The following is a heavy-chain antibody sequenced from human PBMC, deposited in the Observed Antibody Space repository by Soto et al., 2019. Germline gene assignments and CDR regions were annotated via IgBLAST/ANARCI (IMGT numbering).Heavy chain of an antibody. Sequence: GGSLRLSCTASGFTLQNYAMAWVRQAPGKGLEWVSTLIGGHYGTAYSYSVKGRFTVSRDNSKNCLYLQMNSLGVEDTAMYFCAKGKSTGDVDWFDPWGQGSLVTVSS. CDR1: GFTLQNYA. D-gene: IGHD3-10*01. J-gene: IGHJ5*02. V-gene: IGHV3-23*01. CDR3: AKGKSTGDVDWFDP. CDR2: LIGGHYGT.